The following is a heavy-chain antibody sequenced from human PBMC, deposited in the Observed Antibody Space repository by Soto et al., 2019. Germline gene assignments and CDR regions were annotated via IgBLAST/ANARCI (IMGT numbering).Heavy chain of an antibody. V-gene: IGHV1-69*01. CDR1: GGTFSSYA. CDR2: IIPIFGTA. D-gene: IGHD2-15*01. CDR3: ARVGYCSGGSCYAMSTENWFDP. Sequence: QVQLVQSGAEVKKPGSSVKVSCKASGGTFSSYAISWVRQAPGQGLEWMGGIIPIFGTANYAQKFQGRVTITADESTSRAYMELISRRAEDTAVYYCARVGYCSGGSCYAMSTENWFDPWGQGTLVTVSS. J-gene: IGHJ5*02.